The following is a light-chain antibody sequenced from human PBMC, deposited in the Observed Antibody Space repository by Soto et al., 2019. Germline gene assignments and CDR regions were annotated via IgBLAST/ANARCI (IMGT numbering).Light chain of an antibody. CDR3: QQLNNFPRT. J-gene: IGKJ1*01. CDR1: QGISSY. V-gene: IGKV1-9*01. Sequence: DIQLTQSPSFLSASVGDRVTITCRASQGISSYLAWYQQRPGKAPKLLMYGASTLQSGVPSRFSGSASGTTFTLTINSMQPEDFATSYCQQLNNFPRTFGQGTKVEI. CDR2: GAS.